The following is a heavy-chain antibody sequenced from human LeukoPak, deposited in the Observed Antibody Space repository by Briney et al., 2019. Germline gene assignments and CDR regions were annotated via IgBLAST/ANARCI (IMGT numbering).Heavy chain of an antibody. Sequence: SETLSLACTVSGGSIGSSSYYWGWIRQPPGKGLEWIGSIFRTGSTYYTASLKSRVSISVDTSKNHFVLNLTSVTAADTAVYFCARRVDLYGSGSLNYFDPWGQGILVSVSS. V-gene: IGHV4-39*02. D-gene: IGHD3-10*01. CDR2: IFRTGST. CDR3: ARRVDLYGSGSLNYFDP. J-gene: IGHJ5*01. CDR1: GGSIGSSSYY.